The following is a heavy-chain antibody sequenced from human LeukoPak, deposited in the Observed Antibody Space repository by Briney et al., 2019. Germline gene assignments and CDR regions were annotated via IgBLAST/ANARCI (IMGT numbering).Heavy chain of an antibody. V-gene: IGHV3-66*01. D-gene: IGHD5-18*01. CDR1: GFTVSSNY. Sequence: GGSLRLSCAASGFTVSSNYMSWVRQAPGKGLEWVSVIYSGGSTYYADSVKGRFTISRNNSKNTLYLQMNSLRAEDTAVYYCARGDVYSGFDIWGQGTMVTVSS. J-gene: IGHJ3*02. CDR2: IYSGGST. CDR3: ARGDVYSGFDI.